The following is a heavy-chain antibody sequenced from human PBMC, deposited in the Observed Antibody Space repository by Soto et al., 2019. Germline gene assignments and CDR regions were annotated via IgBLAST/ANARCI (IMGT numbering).Heavy chain of an antibody. J-gene: IGHJ4*02. V-gene: IGHV4-34*01. D-gene: IGHD3-16*01. CDR1: GGSFSGYY. CDR2: INHSGST. Sequence: KTSETLSLTCAVYGGSFSGYYWSWIRQPPGKGLEWIGEINHSGSTNYNPSLKSRVTISVDTSKNQFSLKLSPVTAADTAVYCCARGLGYWGQGTLVTVSS. CDR3: ARGLGY.